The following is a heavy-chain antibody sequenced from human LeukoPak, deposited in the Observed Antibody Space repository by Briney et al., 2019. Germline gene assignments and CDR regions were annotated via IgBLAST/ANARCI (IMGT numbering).Heavy chain of an antibody. CDR1: GGSFSGYY. CDR2: INHSGST. V-gene: IGHV4-34*01. J-gene: IGHJ1*01. Sequence: PSETLSLTCGVNGGSFSGYYWSWIRQPPGKGLEWIGEINHSGSTNYNPSLKSRVTISVDTSKNQFSLKLSSVTAADTAAYYCAREDYCSGGSCYSGYFQHWGQGTLVTVSS. D-gene: IGHD2-15*01. CDR3: AREDYCSGGSCYSGYFQH.